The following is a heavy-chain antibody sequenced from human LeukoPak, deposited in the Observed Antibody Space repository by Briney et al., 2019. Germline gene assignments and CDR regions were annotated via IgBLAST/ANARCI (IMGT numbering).Heavy chain of an antibody. D-gene: IGHD3-10*01. CDR3: ARSEWFGELLSFYFDY. J-gene: IGHJ4*02. Sequence: GASVKVSCKASGGTFSSYAISWVRQAPGQGLEWMGGIIPIFGTANYAQKFQGRVTITTDESTSTAYMELSSLRSEDTAVYYCARSEWFGELLSFYFDYWGQGTPVTVSS. CDR1: GGTFSSYA. CDR2: IIPIFGTA. V-gene: IGHV1-69*05.